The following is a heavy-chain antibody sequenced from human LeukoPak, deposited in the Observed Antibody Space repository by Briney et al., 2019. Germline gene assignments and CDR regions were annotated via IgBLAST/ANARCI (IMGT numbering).Heavy chain of an antibody. V-gene: IGHV1-8*03. J-gene: IGHJ4*02. CDR3: ARGAVAGLTFVY. D-gene: IGHD6-19*01. CDR1: GYTLTSYD. CDR2: MNPNSGNT. Sequence: ASVKVSCKASGYTLTSYDINWVRQATGQGLEWMGWMNPNSGNTGYAQKFQGRVTITTDESTSTAYMELSSLRSEDTAVYYCARGAVAGLTFVYWGQGTLVTVSS.